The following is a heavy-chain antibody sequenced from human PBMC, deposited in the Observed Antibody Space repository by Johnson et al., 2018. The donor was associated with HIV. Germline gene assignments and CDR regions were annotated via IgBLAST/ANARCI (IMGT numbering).Heavy chain of an antibody. D-gene: IGHD6-13*01. CDR3: AREQLVRGSFRSDAFDI. CDR2: IYSDSDT. J-gene: IGHJ3*02. CDR1: GFTFSSYG. Sequence: QVQLVESGGGVVQPGGSLRLSCAASGFTFSSYGMHWVRQAPGKGLEWVSIIYSDSDTYYADSVKGRFPISRDNSKNTLYLQMNSLRAEDTAVYYCAREQLVRGSFRSDAFDIWGQGTMVTVSS. V-gene: IGHV3-NL1*01.